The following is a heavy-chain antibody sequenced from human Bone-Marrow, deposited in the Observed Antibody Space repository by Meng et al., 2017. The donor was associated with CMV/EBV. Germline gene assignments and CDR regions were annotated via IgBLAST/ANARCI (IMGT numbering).Heavy chain of an antibody. CDR2: TYYRSKWNN. J-gene: IGHJ4*02. CDR3: ARLGGDVDY. CDR1: GDSVSSKSAA. Sequence: TCAISGDSVSSKSAAWNWIRQSPSRGLEWLGRTYYRSKWNNEYAVSVKSRIIITPDTSKNQFSLQLNSVTPDDTAVYYCARLGGDVDYWGQGTLVTVS. D-gene: IGHD3-16*01. V-gene: IGHV6-1*01.